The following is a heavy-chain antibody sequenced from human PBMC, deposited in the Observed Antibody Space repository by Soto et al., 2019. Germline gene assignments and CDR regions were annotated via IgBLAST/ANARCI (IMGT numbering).Heavy chain of an antibody. CDR2: ISGSGGNI. V-gene: IGHV3-23*01. Sequence: EVQLLESGGGWVKPGGSLRLSCAASGLTFNTYAMSWVRQAPGKGLEWVSVISGSGGNIWYAYSVKDRFTIARDNSKNTLYLQMSRLRAEDTAVYYCARDGGTVVITFDFWGQGNLVTVSS. CDR1: GLTFNTYA. J-gene: IGHJ4*02. CDR3: ARDGGTVVITFDF. D-gene: IGHD3-22*01.